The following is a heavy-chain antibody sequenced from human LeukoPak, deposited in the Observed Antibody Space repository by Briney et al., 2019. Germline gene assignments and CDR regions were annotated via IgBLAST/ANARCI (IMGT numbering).Heavy chain of an antibody. Sequence: ASVKVSCKASGGIFSSYANSWVRQAPGQGLEWMGGIIPIFDTANYAQKFQGRVTIHADESTSTAYMELSSLRSEDTAVYYCAREPHLGYCSSTSGPSGSWFDPWGQGTLVTVSS. CDR2: IIPIFDTA. D-gene: IGHD2-2*01. CDR1: GGIFSSYA. V-gene: IGHV1-69*13. CDR3: AREPHLGYCSSTSGPSGSWFDP. J-gene: IGHJ5*02.